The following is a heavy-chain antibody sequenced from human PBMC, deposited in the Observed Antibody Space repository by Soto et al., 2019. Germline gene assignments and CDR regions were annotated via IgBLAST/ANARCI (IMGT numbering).Heavy chain of an antibody. CDR1: GYSISSGHY. D-gene: IGHD6-19*01. CDR2: IYHSGTT. CDR3: ARGDFSLAGRWDV. V-gene: IGHV4-38-2*01. J-gene: IGHJ6*02. Sequence: SETLSLTCAVSGYSISSGHYWGWIRQPPGKGLEWIGSIYHSGTTYYNRSLKSRVTVLVDTSKNQFSLKLTSVRSADTAVYYCARGDFSLAGRWDVWGHGTTVTVSS.